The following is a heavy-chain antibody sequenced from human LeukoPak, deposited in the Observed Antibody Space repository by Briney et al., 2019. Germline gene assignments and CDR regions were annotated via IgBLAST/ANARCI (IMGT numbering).Heavy chain of an antibody. V-gene: IGHV4-59*12. D-gene: IGHD1-26*01. CDR2: IYYSGST. Sequence: PSETLSLTCTVSGGSISSYYWSWIRQPPGKGLEWIGYIYYSGSTNYNPSLKSRVTISVDTSKNQFSLKLSSVTAADTAVYYCAGTTDYYYYMDVWGKGTTVTVSS. CDR3: AGTTDYYYYMDV. J-gene: IGHJ6*03. CDR1: GGSISSYY.